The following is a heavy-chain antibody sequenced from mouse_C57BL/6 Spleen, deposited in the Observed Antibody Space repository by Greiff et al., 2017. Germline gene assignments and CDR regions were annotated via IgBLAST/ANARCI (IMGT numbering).Heavy chain of an antibody. D-gene: IGHD1-1*01. J-gene: IGHJ4*01. CDR2: IDPENGDT. CDR3: TAYYYGSSRYAMDY. V-gene: IGHV14-4*01. Sequence: EVQLQQSGAELVRPGASVKLSCTASGFNIKDDYMHWVKQRPEQGLEWIGWIDPENGDTEYASKFQGKATITADTSSNTAYLQLSSLTSEDTAVYYCTAYYYGSSRYAMDYWGQGTSVTVSS. CDR1: GFNIKDDY.